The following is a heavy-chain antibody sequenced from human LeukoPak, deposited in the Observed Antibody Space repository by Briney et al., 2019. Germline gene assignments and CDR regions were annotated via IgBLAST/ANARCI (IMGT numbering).Heavy chain of an antibody. J-gene: IGHJ4*02. D-gene: IGHD3-16*01. V-gene: IGHV4-34*01. CDR3: ARFYRSFYGGGGGGFDY. CDR1: GGSFSGYY. CDR2: INHSGST. Sequence: SSETLSLTCAVYGGSFSGYYWSWIRQPPGKGLEWIGEINHSGSTNYNPSLKSRVTISVDTSKNQFSLKLSSVTAADTAVYYCARFYRSFYGGGGGGFDYGGQGTLVPVSS.